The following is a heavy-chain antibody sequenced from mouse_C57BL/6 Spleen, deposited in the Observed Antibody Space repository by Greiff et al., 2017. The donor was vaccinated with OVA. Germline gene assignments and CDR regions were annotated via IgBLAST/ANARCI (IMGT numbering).Heavy chain of an antibody. Sequence: QVQLQQSGAELVRPGASVKMSCKASGYTFTSYTMHWVKQRPGQGLEWIGYINPSSGYTKYNQKFKDKATMTADKSSSTAYMQLSSLTSEDSAVYYFARRGDGNSWFAYWGQGTLVTVSA. CDR3: ARRGDGNSWFAY. CDR2: INPSSGYT. CDR1: GYTFTSYT. D-gene: IGHD2-1*01. V-gene: IGHV1-4*01. J-gene: IGHJ3*01.